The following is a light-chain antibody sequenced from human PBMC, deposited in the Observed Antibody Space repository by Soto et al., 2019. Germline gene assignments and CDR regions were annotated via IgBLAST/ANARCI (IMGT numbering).Light chain of an antibody. Sequence: NFMLTQSHSVSESPGKTVTISCTGSSGSIASNYVQWYQQRPGSAPTTVIYEDNQRPSGVPDRFSGSIDSSSNSASLTISGLKTEDEADYYCQSYDSSNQGVFGGGTKVTVL. CDR1: SGSIASNY. CDR2: EDN. J-gene: IGLJ3*02. CDR3: QSYDSSNQGV. V-gene: IGLV6-57*02.